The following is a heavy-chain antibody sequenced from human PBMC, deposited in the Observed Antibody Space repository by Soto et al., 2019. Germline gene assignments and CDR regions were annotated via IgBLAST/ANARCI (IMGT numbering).Heavy chain of an antibody. CDR2: IYWDDDK. D-gene: IGHD2-21*02. V-gene: IGHV2-5*02. J-gene: IGHJ6*02. Sequence: SGPTLVNPTQNLTLTCTFSGFSLSTSGVGVSWIRQPPGKALEWLALIYWDDDKRYSPSLRSRLTISKDTSKNQVVLTMTNMDPVDTATYYCIQSRCGGDCLQSYASHYYYGMDVWGQGTTVTVSS. CDR1: GFSLSTSGVG. CDR3: IQSRCGGDCLQSYASHYYYGMDV.